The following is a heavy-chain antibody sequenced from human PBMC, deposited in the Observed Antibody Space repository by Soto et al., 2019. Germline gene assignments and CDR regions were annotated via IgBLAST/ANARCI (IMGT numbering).Heavy chain of an antibody. CDR1: GGTFSSYA. J-gene: IGHJ6*02. CDR2: IIPIFGTA. V-gene: IGHV1-69*13. D-gene: IGHD3-22*01. Sequence: GASVKVSCKASGGTFSSYAISWVRQAPGQGLEWMGGIIPIFGTANYAQKFQGRVTITADESTSTAYMELSSLRSEDTAVYYCARGKRPGYYDSSGYKVYYYYGMDVWGQGTTVTVSS. CDR3: ARGKRPGYYDSSGYKVYYYYGMDV.